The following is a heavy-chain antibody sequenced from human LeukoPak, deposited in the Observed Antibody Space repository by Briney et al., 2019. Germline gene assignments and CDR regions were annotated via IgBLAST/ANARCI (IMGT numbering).Heavy chain of an antibody. J-gene: IGHJ5*02. CDR1: GFDFRMAA. D-gene: IGHD6-19*01. CDR3: VTDPPDSGWAFWP. CDR2: IWRGGNYK. Sequence: PGGSLRLSCSASGFDFRMAAMHWVRQAPGKGLEWVAMIWRGGNYKFYVDAVKGRCNIFRDDLRSIFYLQMDSLTADDTAVYYCVTDPPDSGWAFWPWGQGALVTVST. V-gene: IGHV3-33*01.